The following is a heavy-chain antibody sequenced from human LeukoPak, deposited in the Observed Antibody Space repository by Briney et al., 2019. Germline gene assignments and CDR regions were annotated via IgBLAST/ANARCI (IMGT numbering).Heavy chain of an antibody. CDR3: AKDLGWFGEFDLDY. V-gene: IGHV3-23*01. D-gene: IGHD3-10*01. Sequence: GGSLRLSCAASGFTFSSYSMNWVRQAPGKGLEWVSAISGSGGSTYYADSVKGRFTISRDNSKNTLYLQMNSLRAEDTAVYYCAKDLGWFGEFDLDYWGQGTLVTVSS. CDR1: GFTFSSYS. J-gene: IGHJ4*02. CDR2: ISGSGGST.